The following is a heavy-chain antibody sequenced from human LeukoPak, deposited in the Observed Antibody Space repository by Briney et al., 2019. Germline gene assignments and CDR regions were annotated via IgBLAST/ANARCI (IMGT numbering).Heavy chain of an antibody. CDR1: GGSISSYY. CDR3: ARFIAAAGFDY. J-gene: IGHJ4*02. D-gene: IGHD6-13*01. Sequence: SETLSLTCGVSGGSISSYYWSWIRQPPGKGLEWIGYIYYSGSTNYNPSLKSRVTISVDTSKNQFSLKLSSVTAADTAVYYCARFIAAAGFDYWGQGTLVTVSS. CDR2: IYYSGST. V-gene: IGHV4-59*01.